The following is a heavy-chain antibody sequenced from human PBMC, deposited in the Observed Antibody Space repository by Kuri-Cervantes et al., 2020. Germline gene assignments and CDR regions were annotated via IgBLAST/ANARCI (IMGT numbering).Heavy chain of an antibody. CDR2: ISSSGSTI. CDR3: ASSYIRSGYYHPGPKPDDYYYYGMDV. D-gene: IGHD3-3*01. V-gene: IGHV3-11*04. J-gene: IGHJ6*02. CDR1: GFTFSDYY. Sequence: GESLKISCAASGFTFSDYYMSWIRQAPGKGLEWVSYISSSGSTIYYADSVKGRFTISRDNSKNTLYLQMNSLRAEDTAVYYCASSYIRSGYYHPGPKPDDYYYYGMDVWGQGTTVTVSS.